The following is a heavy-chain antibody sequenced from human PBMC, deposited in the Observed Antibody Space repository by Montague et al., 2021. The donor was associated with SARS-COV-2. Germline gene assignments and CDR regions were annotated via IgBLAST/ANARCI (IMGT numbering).Heavy chain of an antibody. V-gene: IGHV3-9*01. CDR1: GFTFDDCA. CDR3: AKWTTITFGSGSHPYGMDV. CDR2: ISWNSGSV. Sequence: SWSLSCAASGFTFDDCAMHWVRQAPGKGLEWVSGISWNSGSVGYADSVKGRFTISRDNAKNSLYLQMNSLRAEDTALYYCAKWTTITFGSGSHPYGMDVWGQGTTVTVSS. J-gene: IGHJ6*02. D-gene: IGHD3-10*01.